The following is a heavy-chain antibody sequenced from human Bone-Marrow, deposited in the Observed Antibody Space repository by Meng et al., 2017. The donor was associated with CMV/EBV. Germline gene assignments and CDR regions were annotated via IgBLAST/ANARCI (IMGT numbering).Heavy chain of an antibody. CDR1: GFSFSDFS. CDR3: ARDLKDSSGWYYFDY. D-gene: IGHD6-19*01. Sequence: GGSLRLSCVASGFSFSDFSMTWVRQAPGKGLEWVAVISYDGSNKYYADSVKGRFTISRDNSKNTLYLQMNSLRAEDTAVYYCARDLKDSSGWYYFDYWGQGTLVTVSS. J-gene: IGHJ4*02. CDR2: ISYDGSNK. V-gene: IGHV3-30*04.